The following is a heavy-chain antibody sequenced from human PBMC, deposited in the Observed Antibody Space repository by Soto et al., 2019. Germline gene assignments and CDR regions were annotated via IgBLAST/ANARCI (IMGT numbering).Heavy chain of an antibody. D-gene: IGHD5-12*01. CDR2: IWYDGSNT. V-gene: IGHV3-33*01. Sequence: GGSLRLSCAASGFTFSSYAMHWVRQAPGKGLEWVGFIWYDGSNTFYAESVKGRFTISRDNSENTVYLQINALRAEDTAVYYCARDFSMVIVAPAYWGQGTLVTVSS. CDR3: ARDFSMVIVAPAY. J-gene: IGHJ4*02. CDR1: GFTFSSYA.